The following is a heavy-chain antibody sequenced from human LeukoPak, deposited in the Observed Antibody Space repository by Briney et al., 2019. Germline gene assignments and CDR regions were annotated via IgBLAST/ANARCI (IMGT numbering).Heavy chain of an antibody. CDR2: IYYSGST. CDR3: ARTRYCSSTSCLNWFDP. V-gene: IGHV4-31*11. D-gene: IGHD2-2*01. Sequence: PSETLSLTCAVYGGSFSGYYWSWIRQHPGKGLEWIGYIYYSGSTYYNPSLKSRVTISVDTSKNQFSLKLSSVTAADTAVYYCARTRYCSSTSCLNWFDPWGQGTLVTVSS. CDR1: GGSFSGYY. J-gene: IGHJ5*02.